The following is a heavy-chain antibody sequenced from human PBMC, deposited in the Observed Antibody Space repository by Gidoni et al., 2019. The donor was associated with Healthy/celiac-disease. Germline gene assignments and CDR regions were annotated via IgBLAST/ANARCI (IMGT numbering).Heavy chain of an antibody. D-gene: IGHD3-16*02. J-gene: IGHJ6*02. CDR1: GGSFSGYY. CDR3: ARGRPVWGYRAQNYYYYGMDV. V-gene: IGHV4-34*01. Sequence: QVQLQQWGAGLLKPSETLSLTCAVYGGSFSGYYWSWIRQPPGKGLEWIGEINHSGSTNYNPSLKSRVTISVDTSKNQFSLKLSSVTAADTAVYYCARGRPVWGYRAQNYYYYGMDVWGQGTTVTVSS. CDR2: INHSGST.